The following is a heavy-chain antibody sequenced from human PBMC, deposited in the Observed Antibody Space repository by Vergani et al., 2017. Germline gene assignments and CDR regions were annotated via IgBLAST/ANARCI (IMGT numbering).Heavy chain of an antibody. Sequence: EVQLVESGGGLVQPGGSLRLSCAASGFTFIMHAMSWVRQAPGKGLEWVSTLSASDRRTHYADSVKGRFTISRDNSKNTLFLHMNSLRPEDTAVYYCAKAGRSEVAGTFGAFDIWGQGTMVTVSS. J-gene: IGHJ3*02. CDR1: GFTFIMHA. CDR3: AKAGRSEVAGTFGAFDI. CDR2: LSASDRRT. D-gene: IGHD6-19*01. V-gene: IGHV3-23*04.